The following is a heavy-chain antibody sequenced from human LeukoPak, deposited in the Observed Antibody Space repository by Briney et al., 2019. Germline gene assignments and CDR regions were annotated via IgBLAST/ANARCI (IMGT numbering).Heavy chain of an antibody. CDR2: IGGSGDNT. D-gene: IGHD6-13*01. V-gene: IGHV3-23*01. CDR1: GFTFRSYV. CDR3: AKALPPNLQLVPPYFDY. J-gene: IGHJ4*02. Sequence: GGSLRLSCAASGFTFRSYVMSWVRQAPGKGLEWVSGIGGSGDNTYYADSVKGRFTTSRDNSKNTLYLQMNSLRAEDTAVYYCAKALPPNLQLVPPYFDYWGQGTLVTVSS.